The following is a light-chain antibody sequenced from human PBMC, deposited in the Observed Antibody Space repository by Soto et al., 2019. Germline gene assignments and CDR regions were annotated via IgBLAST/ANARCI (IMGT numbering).Light chain of an antibody. CDR1: QTISSY. V-gene: IGKV3-20*01. CDR3: QQDLSSPPYS. CDR2: DAS. Sequence: EIVLTQSPGTLSLSPGERATLSCRASQTISSYLAWYQHKPGQARRLLIYDASSRATDIPDRFSGSGSGTDFTITIGRLEPEDFAVYYCQQDLSSPPYSFGQGTKLEIQ. J-gene: IGKJ2*03.